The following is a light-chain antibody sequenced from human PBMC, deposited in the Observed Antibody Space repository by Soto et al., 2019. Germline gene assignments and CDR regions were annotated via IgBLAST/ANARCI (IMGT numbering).Light chain of an antibody. CDR1: QSIANR. V-gene: IGKV1-5*01. CDR3: QQYNRSYP. CDR2: GAS. Sequence: DIQLTQSPSILSASGGDRVTITCRASQSIANRLAWYQQKPGKTPKLLIYGASTLESGVPSRFSGSGSGTEFTLTINSLQTDDFATYYCQQYNRSYPFGQGTKLEIK. J-gene: IGKJ2*01.